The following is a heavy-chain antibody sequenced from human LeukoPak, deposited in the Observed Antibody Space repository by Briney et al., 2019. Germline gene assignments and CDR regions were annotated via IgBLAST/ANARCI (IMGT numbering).Heavy chain of an antibody. V-gene: IGHV4-34*01. D-gene: IGHD1-26*01. CDR1: GGSFSGYY. CDR3: AGTVGASLSWYFDL. CDR2: INHSGST. Sequence: SETLSLTCAVYGGSFSGYYWSWIRQPPGKGLEWIGEINHSGSTNYNPSLKSRVTISVDTSKNQFSLKLSSVTAADTAVYYCAGTVGASLSWYFDLWGRGTLVTVSS. J-gene: IGHJ2*01.